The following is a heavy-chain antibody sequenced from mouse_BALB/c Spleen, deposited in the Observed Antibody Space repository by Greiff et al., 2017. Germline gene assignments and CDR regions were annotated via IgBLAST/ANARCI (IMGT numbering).Heavy chain of an antibody. Sequence: EVQLQESGGGLVQPGGSLKLSCAASGFTFSSYGMSWVRQTPDKRLELVATINSNGGSTYYPDSVKGRFTISRDNAKNTLYLQMSSLKSEDTAMYYCARDGTTAYYFDYWGQGTTLTVSS. CDR1: GFTFSSYG. V-gene: IGHV5-6-3*01. CDR3: ARDGTTAYYFDY. CDR2: INSNGGST. J-gene: IGHJ2*01. D-gene: IGHD1-2*01.